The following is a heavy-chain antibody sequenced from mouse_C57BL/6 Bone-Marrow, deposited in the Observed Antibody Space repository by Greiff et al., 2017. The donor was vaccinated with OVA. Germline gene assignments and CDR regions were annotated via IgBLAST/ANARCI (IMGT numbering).Heavy chain of an antibody. V-gene: IGHV1-4*01. Sequence: VQLQQSGAELARPGASVKMSCKASGYTFTSYTMHWVKQRPGQGLEWIGYINPSSGYTKYNQKFKDKATLTADKSSSTAYMQLSSLTSEDSAVYYCASEDGDWFAYWDQGTLVTVTA. D-gene: IGHD2-13*01. CDR3: ASEDGDWFAY. CDR2: INPSSGYT. J-gene: IGHJ3*01. CDR1: GYTFTSYT.